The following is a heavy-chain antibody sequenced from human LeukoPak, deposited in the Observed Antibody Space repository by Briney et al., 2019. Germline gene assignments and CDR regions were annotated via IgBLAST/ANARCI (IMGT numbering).Heavy chain of an antibody. V-gene: IGHV1-2*02. CDR3: ARDEYYGSGSDWFDP. D-gene: IGHD3-10*01. J-gene: IGHJ5*02. Sequence: ASVKVSCKASGYTFTGYYMHWVRQAPGQGLEWMGWINPNSGGTNYAQKFQGRVTMTRDTSISTAYMELSRLRSDDTAVHCCARDEYYGSGSDWFDPWGQGTLVTVSS. CDR1: GYTFTGYY. CDR2: INPNSGGT.